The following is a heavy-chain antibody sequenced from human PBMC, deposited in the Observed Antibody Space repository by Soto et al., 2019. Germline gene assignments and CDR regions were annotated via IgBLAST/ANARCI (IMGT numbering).Heavy chain of an antibody. V-gene: IGHV1-18*01. CDR3: ARGDSEWPSDQ. CDR1: GYTFTNYG. Sequence: ASVKVSCKASGYTFTNYGISWVRQAPGQGLEWMGWISAYNGNTNHAQKLQGRVTMTTDTSTSTAYMELRSLRSDDTAVDYCARGDSEWPSDQWGQGTPDTVSS. D-gene: IGHD3-3*01. CDR2: ISAYNGNT. J-gene: IGHJ4*02.